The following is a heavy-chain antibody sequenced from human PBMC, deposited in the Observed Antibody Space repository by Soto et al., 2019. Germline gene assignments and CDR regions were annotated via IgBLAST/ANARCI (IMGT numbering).Heavy chain of an antibody. CDR1: GFIFDYYT. D-gene: IGHD2-2*01. J-gene: IGHJ6*02. Sequence: GGSLRLSCTASGFIFDYYTMSWFRQAPGKGLESVGFIRSKAFGGTTEYAASVKGRFTISRDDSKSIAYLQMNSLKTEDTATYYCSRDCTSTSCSYYYGMDVWGQGTTVTVSS. CDR3: SRDCTSTSCSYYYGMDV. CDR2: IRSKAFGGTT. V-gene: IGHV3-49*03.